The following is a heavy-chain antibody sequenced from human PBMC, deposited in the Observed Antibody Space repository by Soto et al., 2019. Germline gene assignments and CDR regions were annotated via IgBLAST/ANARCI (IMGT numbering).Heavy chain of an antibody. CDR3: ARRYYYGSGSYYTSDY. V-gene: IGHV4-39*01. J-gene: IGHJ4*02. Sequence: SETLSLTCTVSGGSISSSSYYWGWIRQPPGKGLEWIGSIYYSGSTYYNPSLKSRVTISVDTSKNQFSLKLSSVTAADTAVYYCARRYYYGSGSYYTSDYWGQGTLVTVSS. D-gene: IGHD3-10*01. CDR1: GGSISSSSYY. CDR2: IYYSGST.